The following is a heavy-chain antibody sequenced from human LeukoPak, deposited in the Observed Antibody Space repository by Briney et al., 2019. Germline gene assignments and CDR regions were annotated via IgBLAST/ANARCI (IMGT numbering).Heavy chain of an antibody. CDR3: ARGQVPATTGGLLWFGEYAYNWFDP. J-gene: IGHJ5*02. Sequence: ASVKVSCKASGYTFTSYGISWVRQAPGQGLEWMGWISAYNGNTNYAQKLQGRVTMTTDTSTSTAYMELSSLRSEDTAVYYCARGQVPATTGGLLWFGEYAYNWFDPWGQGTLVTVSS. CDR2: ISAYNGNT. D-gene: IGHD3-10*01. CDR1: GYTFTSYG. V-gene: IGHV1-18*01.